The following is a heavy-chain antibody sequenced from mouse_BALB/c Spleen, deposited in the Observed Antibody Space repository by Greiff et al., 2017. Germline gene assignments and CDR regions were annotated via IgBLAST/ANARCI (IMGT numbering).Heavy chain of an antibody. J-gene: IGHJ4*01. CDR1: GFNIKDPY. D-gene: IGHD2-4*01. CDR3: ARSMITAGAMDY. CDR2: IDPANGNT. V-gene: IGHV14-3*02. Sequence: EVQLQQSGAELVKPGASVKLSCTASGFNIKDPYMHWVKQRPEQGLEWIGRIDPANGNTKYDPKFQGKATITADTSSNTAYLQLSSLTSEDTAVYYCARSMITAGAMDYWGQGNSVTVSS.